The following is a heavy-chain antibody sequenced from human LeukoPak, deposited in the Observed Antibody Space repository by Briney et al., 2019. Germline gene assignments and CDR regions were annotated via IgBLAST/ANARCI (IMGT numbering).Heavy chain of an antibody. Sequence: GGSLRLSCAASGFTFSSCWMHWVRQAPGKGLVWVSSISSSSSYIYYADSVKGRFTISRDNAKNSLYLQMNSLRAEDTAVYYCASLSPGYSSSLVLPPAPYGMDVWGQGTTVTVSS. CDR3: ASLSPGYSSSLVLPPAPYGMDV. D-gene: IGHD6-13*01. CDR1: GFTFSSCW. J-gene: IGHJ6*02. CDR2: ISSSSSYI. V-gene: IGHV3-21*01.